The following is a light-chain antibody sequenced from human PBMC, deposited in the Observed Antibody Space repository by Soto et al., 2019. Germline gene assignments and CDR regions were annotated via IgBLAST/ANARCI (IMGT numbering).Light chain of an antibody. Sequence: DIQMTQSPSSLSASVGDRVTITCRASQSVNTYLNWYQKRQGKAPKLLIYAATSLQSGVPPRFSGSGSETDFNLTIGGLQPEDFATYYCQQSHNTPYSLGLGTMLDVK. J-gene: IGKJ2*01. CDR2: AAT. V-gene: IGKV1-39*01. CDR1: QSVNTY. CDR3: QQSHNTPYS.